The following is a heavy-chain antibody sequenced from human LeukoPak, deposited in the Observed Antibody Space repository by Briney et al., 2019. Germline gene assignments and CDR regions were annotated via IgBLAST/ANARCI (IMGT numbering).Heavy chain of an antibody. Sequence: ASVKVSCKAFGYTFTSNYMHWVRQAPGQGPEWMGVISPRGGSTTYAQKFQGRVTMTEDTSTDTAYMELSSLKSDDTAVYYCAKVAMSGLGSDDFWGQGTLVTASS. CDR2: ISPRGGST. D-gene: IGHD1-26*01. V-gene: IGHV1-46*01. CDR1: GYTFTSNY. CDR3: AKVAMSGLGSDDF. J-gene: IGHJ4*02.